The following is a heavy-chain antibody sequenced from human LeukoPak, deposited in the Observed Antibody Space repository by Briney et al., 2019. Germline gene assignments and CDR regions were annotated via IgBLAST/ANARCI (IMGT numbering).Heavy chain of an antibody. Sequence: SVKVSCKASGGTFSSYSISWVRQAPGQGLEWMGGIIPIFDITNYAQKFQGRVTLTADESTSTAYMELSRLRSDDTAVYYCAGRVWEGRSAAFDIWGQGTMVTVSS. CDR2: IIPIFDIT. J-gene: IGHJ3*02. CDR3: AGRVWEGRSAAFDI. D-gene: IGHD1-26*01. V-gene: IGHV1-69*13. CDR1: GGTFSSYS.